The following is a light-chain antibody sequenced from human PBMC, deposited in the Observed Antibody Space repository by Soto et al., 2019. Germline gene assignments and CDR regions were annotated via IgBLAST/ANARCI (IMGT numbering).Light chain of an antibody. CDR1: QSVSSN. V-gene: IGKV3-15*01. J-gene: IGKJ4*01. CDR3: QPYNNWPLT. Sequence: EIVMTQSPATLSVSPGERATLSCRASQSVSSNLAWNRQKPGQAPRLLIYGASTRATGIPARFSGSGSGTEFTLTISRLQSEDFAVYYCQPYNNWPLTFGGGTKVEIK. CDR2: GAS.